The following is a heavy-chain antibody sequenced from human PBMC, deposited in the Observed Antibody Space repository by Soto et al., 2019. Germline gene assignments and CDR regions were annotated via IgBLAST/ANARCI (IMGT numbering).Heavy chain of an antibody. J-gene: IGHJ4*02. CDR3: GRLIGESYSGTYAVAY. Sequence: QVQLVQSGAEMKKPGSSVKVSCKTSGGTFNNYASSWVRQAPGQGLEWMGGIFPLFGTSNYAQKFEGRVTMTAAKSADTGYMELRSLTCEDTAVYYCGRLIGESYSGTYAVAYWGQGTQVTGST. CDR2: IFPLFGTS. CDR1: GGTFNNYA. V-gene: IGHV1-69*06. D-gene: IGHD1-26*01.